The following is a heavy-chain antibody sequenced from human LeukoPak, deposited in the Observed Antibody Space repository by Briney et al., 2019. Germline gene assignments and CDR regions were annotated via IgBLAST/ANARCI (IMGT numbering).Heavy chain of an antibody. CDR1: GGSFSGYY. J-gene: IGHJ1*01. CDR2: INHVGST. CDR3: ARRRYYDSTGFLD. V-gene: IGHV4-34*01. D-gene: IGHD3-22*01. Sequence: SETLSLTCAVSGGSFSGYYWSWIRQPPGKGLEWIGEINHVGSTNYNPSLKSRVTISVDTSKNQFSLKLSSVTAADTAVYYCARRRYYDSTGFLDWGQGSLVSVSS.